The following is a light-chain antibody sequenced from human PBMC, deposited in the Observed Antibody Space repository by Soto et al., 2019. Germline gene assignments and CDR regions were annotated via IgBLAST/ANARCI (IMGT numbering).Light chain of an antibody. CDR2: GDS. J-gene: IGLJ2*01. CDR1: SSNIGAGYD. CDR3: QSYDSSLSGYVL. Sequence: QSVLTQPPSVSGAPGQRVTISCTGSSSNIGAGYDVHWYQHLPGTAPKFLIYGDSNRPSGVPDRFSGSKSGTSASLAITGLQAEDEADYYCQSYDSSLSGYVLFGGGTQLTVL. V-gene: IGLV1-40*01.